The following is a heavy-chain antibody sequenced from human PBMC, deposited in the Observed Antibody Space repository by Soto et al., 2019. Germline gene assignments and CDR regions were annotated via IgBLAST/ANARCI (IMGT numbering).Heavy chain of an antibody. CDR3: ATGLGMITFGGVIVPDAFDI. Sequence: ASVKVSCKVSGYTLTELSMHWVRQAPGKGLEWMGGFDPEDGETIYAQKFQGRVTMTEDTSTDTAYMELSSLRSEDTAVYYCATGLGMITFGGVIVPDAFDIWGQGTMVTVS. V-gene: IGHV1-24*01. CDR1: GYTLTELS. CDR2: FDPEDGET. J-gene: IGHJ3*02. D-gene: IGHD3-16*02.